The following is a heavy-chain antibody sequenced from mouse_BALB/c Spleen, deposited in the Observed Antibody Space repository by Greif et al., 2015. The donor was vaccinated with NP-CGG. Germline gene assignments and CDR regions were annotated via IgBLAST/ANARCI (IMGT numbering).Heavy chain of an antibody. D-gene: IGHD1-1*01. CDR3: ARWGGSSYYAMDY. CDR1: GYTFTEYT. Sequence: EVQGVESGPELVKPGASVKISCKTSGYTFTEYTMHWVKQSHGKSLEWIGGINPNNGGTSYNQKFKGKATLTVDKSSSTAYMELRSLTSEDSAVYYCARWGGSSYYAMDYWGQGTSVTVSS. J-gene: IGHJ4*01. CDR2: INPNNGGT. V-gene: IGHV1-18*01.